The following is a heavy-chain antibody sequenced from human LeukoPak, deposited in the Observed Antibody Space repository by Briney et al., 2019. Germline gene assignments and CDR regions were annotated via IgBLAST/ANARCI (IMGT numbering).Heavy chain of an antibody. V-gene: IGHV3-74*01. CDR1: RFTFSSYW. Sequence: GGSLRLSCAASRFTFSSYWMHWVRQAPGKGLVWVSRIISDGSSTTYADSVKGRVTMSRDNAKNTLYLQMNSLRAEDTAVYYCVRDSNYHPDCWGQGTLVTVSS. CDR2: IISDGSST. J-gene: IGHJ4*02. D-gene: IGHD4-11*01. CDR3: VRDSNYHPDC.